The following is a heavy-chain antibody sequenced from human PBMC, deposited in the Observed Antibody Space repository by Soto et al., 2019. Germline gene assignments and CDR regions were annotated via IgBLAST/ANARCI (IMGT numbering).Heavy chain of an antibody. CDR3: ARDRLRQYYYDSRGYYYPDY. V-gene: IGHV3-7*01. Sequence: GGSLRLSCAAAGFTFSSYWMSWVRQAPGKGLEWVANIKQDGSEKYYVDSVKGRFTISRDNAKNSLYLQMNSLRAEDTAVYHCARDRLRQYYYDSRGYYYPDYWGQGTRVTVSS. CDR2: IKQDGSEK. CDR1: GFTFSSYW. J-gene: IGHJ4*02. D-gene: IGHD3-22*01.